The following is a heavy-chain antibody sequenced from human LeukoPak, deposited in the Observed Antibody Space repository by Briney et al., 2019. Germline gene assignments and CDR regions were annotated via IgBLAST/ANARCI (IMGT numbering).Heavy chain of an antibody. V-gene: IGHV1-2*02. Sequence: GAAVKVSCKPSGYTFTGYYMHWVRQAPGQGLEWKGWINPNSGGTNYAQKFQGRVTMTRDTSISTAYMELSRLRSDDTAVYYCASSGYGYSYGYADYWGQGTLVTVSS. J-gene: IGHJ4*02. D-gene: IGHD5-18*01. CDR3: ASSGYGYSYGYADY. CDR1: GYTFTGYY. CDR2: INPNSGGT.